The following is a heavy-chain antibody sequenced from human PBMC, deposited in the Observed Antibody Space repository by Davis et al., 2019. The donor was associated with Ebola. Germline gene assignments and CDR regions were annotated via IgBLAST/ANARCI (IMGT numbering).Heavy chain of an antibody. CDR2: IYYTGTT. CDR1: GASISSYY. Sequence: MPSETLSLTCTVSGASISSYYWSWIRQPPGKGLEWIGYIYYTGTTNYNPPLKSRVTISVDTSKNQFSLKLTSVTAADTAVYYCARTVADPKVAWFDPWGQGTLVTVSS. CDR3: ARTVADPKVAWFDP. D-gene: IGHD6-19*01. J-gene: IGHJ5*02. V-gene: IGHV4-59*01.